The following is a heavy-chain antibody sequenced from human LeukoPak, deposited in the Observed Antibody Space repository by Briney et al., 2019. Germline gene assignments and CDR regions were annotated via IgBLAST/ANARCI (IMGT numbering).Heavy chain of an antibody. Sequence: GGSLRLSCSASGFNFRGFGMHWVRQAPGKGPEWVAVIYNGGNTKYYGDSVKGRLTISRDNSKNTRYLQMDSLRPDDTAVYYCVRGDSPRGGYFEYWGQGILVTVSS. CDR2: IYNGGNTK. J-gene: IGHJ4*02. CDR1: GFNFRGFG. D-gene: IGHD3-16*01. V-gene: IGHV3-30*03. CDR3: VRGDSPRGGYFEY.